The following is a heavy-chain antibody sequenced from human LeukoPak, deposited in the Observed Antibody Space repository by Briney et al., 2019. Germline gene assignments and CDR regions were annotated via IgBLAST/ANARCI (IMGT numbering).Heavy chain of an antibody. Sequence: GGSLRLSCAVSGFTFSSHWMFWVRQVPGKGLVWVSQINNDGSSTTYADSVKGRFTIYRDNAKNTLYLQMNSLRAEDTAVYYCARHYQLDYWGQGTLVTVSS. V-gene: IGHV3-74*01. CDR3: ARHYQLDY. J-gene: IGHJ4*02. CDR2: INNDGSST. D-gene: IGHD1-1*01. CDR1: GFTFSSHW.